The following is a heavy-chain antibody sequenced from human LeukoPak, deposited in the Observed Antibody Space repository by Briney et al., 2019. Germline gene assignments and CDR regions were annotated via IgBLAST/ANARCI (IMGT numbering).Heavy chain of an antibody. J-gene: IGHJ6*02. V-gene: IGHV3-23*01. CDR1: GFTFSSYA. CDR2: ISGSGGST. Sequence: GGSLRLSCAASGFTFSSYAMSWVRQAPGKGLEWVSAISGSGGSTYYADSVKGRFTISRDNSKNTLYLQMNSLRAEDTAVYYFGRFAIKANNGRDVGAQGTTATVSS. D-gene: IGHD3-3*01. CDR3: GRFAIKANNGRDV.